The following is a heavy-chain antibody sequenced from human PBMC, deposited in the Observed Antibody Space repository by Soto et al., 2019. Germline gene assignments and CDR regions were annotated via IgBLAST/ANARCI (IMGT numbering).Heavy chain of an antibody. J-gene: IGHJ4*02. CDR1: GFTFSNYA. Sequence: EVLLLDSGGGLVQPGGSLRLSCAASGFTFSNYAMTWVRQAPGKGPEWISTVNNGGGGTYYADSVKGRFTISRDNSKNTLYLQVTSLRAEDTAVSYCAKDRLGHGIDYWGQGILVTVSS. CDR2: VNNGGGGT. V-gene: IGHV3-23*01. CDR3: AKDRLGHGIDY. D-gene: IGHD3-10*01.